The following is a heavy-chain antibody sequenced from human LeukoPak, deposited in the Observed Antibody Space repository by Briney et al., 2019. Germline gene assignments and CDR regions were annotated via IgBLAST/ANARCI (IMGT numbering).Heavy chain of an antibody. J-gene: IGHJ4*02. CDR2: IYTSGST. CDR3: ARDLPDSGTIDY. D-gene: IGHD5-12*01. CDR1: GGSISSYY. Sequence: SETMSLTCTVSGGSISSYYWSWIRQPAGKGLEWIGRIYTSGSTNYNPSLKSRVTMSVDTSKNQFSLKLSSVTAADTAVYYCARDLPDSGTIDYWGQGTLVTVSS. V-gene: IGHV4-4*07.